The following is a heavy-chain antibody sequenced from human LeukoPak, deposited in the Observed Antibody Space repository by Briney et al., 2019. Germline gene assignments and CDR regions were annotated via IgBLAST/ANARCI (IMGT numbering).Heavy chain of an antibody. CDR3: ARDLTGPYDH. CDR2: INVEGNYI. V-gene: IGHV3-74*01. J-gene: IGHJ4*02. Sequence: GGSLRLSCAASGFTVSRYWMHWVRQAPGKGLVWVARINVEGNYIDYAESVKGRFTISRDSAKNTLYLQMNSVRAEDTAVYSCARDLTGPYDHWRQGTLVTVSS. D-gene: IGHD3-22*01. CDR1: GFTVSRYW.